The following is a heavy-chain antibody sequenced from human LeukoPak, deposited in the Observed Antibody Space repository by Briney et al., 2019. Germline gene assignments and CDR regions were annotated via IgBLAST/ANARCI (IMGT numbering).Heavy chain of an antibody. CDR1: GFTFSSYA. J-gene: IGHJ5*02. V-gene: IGHV3-23*01. D-gene: IGHD2-21*02. Sequence: SGGSLRLSCAASGFTFSSYAMSWVRQAPGKGLEWGSAISGSGGSTYYADSVKGRFTISRDNSKNTLYLQMNSLRAEDTAVYYCAKTVPRYCGGDCYPSVNWFDPWGQGTLVTVSS. CDR2: ISGSGGST. CDR3: AKTVPRYCGGDCYPSVNWFDP.